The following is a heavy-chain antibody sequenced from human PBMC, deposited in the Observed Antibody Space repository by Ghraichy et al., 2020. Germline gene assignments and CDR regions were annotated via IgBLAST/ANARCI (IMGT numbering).Heavy chain of an antibody. CDR1: GFTFSNFW. J-gene: IGHJ3*02. CDR3: ARQRVFGLDI. D-gene: IGHD2-8*01. V-gene: IGHV3-74*01. Sequence: LSLTCAASGFTFSNFWMHWVRQVPGKGLEWVSRINGDGSSTTYADSVNGRFTFSRDNAENTLYLQMNNLKAEDTAVYFCARQRVFGLDIWGQGTVVTGSS. CDR2: INGDGSST.